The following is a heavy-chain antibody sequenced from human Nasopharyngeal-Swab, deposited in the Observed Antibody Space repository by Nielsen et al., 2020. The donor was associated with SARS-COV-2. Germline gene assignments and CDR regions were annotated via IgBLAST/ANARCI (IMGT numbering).Heavy chain of an antibody. CDR3: ASPGTGGSPY. V-gene: IGHV3-48*02. D-gene: IGHD2-8*02. CDR2: ISSTSSTI. J-gene: IGHJ4*02. CDR1: GFTFSSYS. Sequence: GESLKISCVASGFTFSSYSVNWGRQAPGKGLEWVSHISSTSSTIYYADSVKGRFTISRDNAKNSLYLQMNGLRDEDTAVYYCASPGTGGSPYWGQGTLVTVSS.